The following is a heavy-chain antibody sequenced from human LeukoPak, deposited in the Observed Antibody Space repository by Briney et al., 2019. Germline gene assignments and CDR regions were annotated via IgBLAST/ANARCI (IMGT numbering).Heavy chain of an antibody. V-gene: IGHV3-23*01. J-gene: IGHJ4*02. CDR1: GFTFSTYV. Sequence: GGSLRLSCAASGFTFSTYVMNWVRQAPGKGLEWVSTISDSGGSTYYADSVKGRFTISRDNSKNTLSLQMDSLRAEDTAVYYCARDPYFDSSGYPYYFDYWGQGTLVTVSS. CDR2: ISDSGGST. CDR3: ARDPYFDSSGYPYYFDY. D-gene: IGHD3-22*01.